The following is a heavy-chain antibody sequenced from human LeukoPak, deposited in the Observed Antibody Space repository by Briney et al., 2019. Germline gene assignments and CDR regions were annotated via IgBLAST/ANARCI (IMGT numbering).Heavy chain of an antibody. D-gene: IGHD3-22*01. CDR3: AKGGHHYNPFYN. J-gene: IGHJ4*02. Sequence: GGSLRLSCAVSGFTFSTSPMGWVRQVPGKGLEWVSSIHAGGSDPFCADSVQGRCIISRDNSKNTLSLQLSILRAEDTAIYFCAKGGHHYNPFYNWGQGTLVTVSS. CDR2: IHAGGSDP. V-gene: IGHV3-23*01. CDR1: GFTFSTSP.